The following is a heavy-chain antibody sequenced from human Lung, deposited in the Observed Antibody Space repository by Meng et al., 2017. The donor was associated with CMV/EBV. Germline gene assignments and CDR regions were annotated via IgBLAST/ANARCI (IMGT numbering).Heavy chain of an antibody. J-gene: IGHJ4*02. Sequence: ASVKVSCKASGYSFTSYHMHWVRQAPGQGLEWMGMINPGGSTIYAQKFQGRVTMPRDTSTSTVYMELKSLRSEDTAVYYCVVNLGDFSNYASSVDYWGQGTLVXVSS. CDR3: VVNLGDFSNYASSVDY. CDR2: INPGGST. CDR1: GYSFTSYH. V-gene: IGHV1-46*01. D-gene: IGHD4-11*01.